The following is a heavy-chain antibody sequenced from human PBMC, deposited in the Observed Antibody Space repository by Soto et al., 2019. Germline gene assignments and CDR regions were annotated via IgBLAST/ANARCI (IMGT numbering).Heavy chain of an antibody. D-gene: IGHD5-12*01. CDR2: TYYRSKWYN. CDR1: GDSVSSNSAT. CDR3: ARDRYSGYNSFDY. J-gene: IGHJ4*02. Sequence: SQTLSLTCAISGDSVSSNSATWNWIRQSPSRGLKWLGRTYYRSKWYNDYAVSVKSRITINPDTSKNQFTLQLTSVTPEDTAVYYCARDRYSGYNSFDYWGQGTLVTVSS. V-gene: IGHV6-1*01.